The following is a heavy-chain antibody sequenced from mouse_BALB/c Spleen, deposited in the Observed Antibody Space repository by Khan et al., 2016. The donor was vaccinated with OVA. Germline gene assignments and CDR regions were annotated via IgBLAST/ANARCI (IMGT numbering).Heavy chain of an antibody. CDR2: IYPSDSYT. D-gene: IGHD2-3*01. V-gene: IGHV1-69*02. CDR1: GYTFTNYW. J-gene: IGHJ3*01. CDR3: TREGFDGSSFAY. Sequence: QVQLQQPGIELVRPGASVKLSCKASGYTFTNYWINWVKQRPGQGLEWIGNIYPSDSYTNYNQRFKDKATLTVDKSSSPAYLLLSSPTSEDSAVYYCTREGFDGSSFAYWGQGTLVTVSA.